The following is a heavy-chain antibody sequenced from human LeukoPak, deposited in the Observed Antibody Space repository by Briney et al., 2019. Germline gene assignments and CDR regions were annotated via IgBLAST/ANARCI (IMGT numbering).Heavy chain of an antibody. CDR1: GFTFSSYS. Sequence: GSLRLSCAASGFTFSSYSMNWIRQPPGKGLEWIGEINHSGSTNYNPSLKSRVTISVDTSKNQFSLKLSSVTAADTAVYYCARGPFGGSYLRVAFDIWGQGTMVTVSS. CDR2: INHSGST. J-gene: IGHJ3*02. V-gene: IGHV4-34*01. CDR3: ARGPFGGSYLRVAFDI. D-gene: IGHD1-26*01.